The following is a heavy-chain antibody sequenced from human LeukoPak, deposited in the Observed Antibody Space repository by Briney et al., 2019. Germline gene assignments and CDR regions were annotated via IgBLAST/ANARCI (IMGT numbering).Heavy chain of an antibody. Sequence: GGSLRLSCAASGFTFSSYGMHWVRQAPGKGLEWVAVIWYDGSNKYYADSVKGRFTISRDNSKNTLYLQMNSLRAEDTAVYYCARDWDSSGWVCFDYWGQGTLVTVSS. CDR1: GFTFSSYG. J-gene: IGHJ4*02. D-gene: IGHD6-19*01. CDR2: IWYDGSNK. V-gene: IGHV3-33*01. CDR3: ARDWDSSGWVCFDY.